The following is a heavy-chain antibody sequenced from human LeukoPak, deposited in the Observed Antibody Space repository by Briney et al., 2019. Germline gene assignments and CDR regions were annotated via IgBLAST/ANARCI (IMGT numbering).Heavy chain of an antibody. V-gene: IGHV4-31*03. Sequence: DPSQTLSLTCTVSGGSISSGGYYWSWIRQHPGKGLEWIGYIYYSGSTYYNPSLKSRVTISADTSKNQFSLKLSSVTAADTAVYYCARVIPYYDFWSGYPSTTNWFDPWGQGTLVTVSS. J-gene: IGHJ5*02. D-gene: IGHD3-3*01. CDR2: IYYSGST. CDR1: GGSISSGGYY. CDR3: ARVIPYYDFWSGYPSTTNWFDP.